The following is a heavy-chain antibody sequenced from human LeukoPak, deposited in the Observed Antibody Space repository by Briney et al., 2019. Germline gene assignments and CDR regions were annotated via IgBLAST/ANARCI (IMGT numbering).Heavy chain of an antibody. Sequence: SETLSLTCTVSGGSISSYYWSWIRQPPGKGLEWIGYIYYSGSTNYNPSLKSRVTISVNTSKKQFSLKLSSVTAADTAVYYCARGYSSSSGRPDYWGQGTLVTVSS. CDR2: IYYSGST. D-gene: IGHD6-6*01. CDR1: GGSISSYY. CDR3: ARGYSSSSGRPDY. J-gene: IGHJ4*02. V-gene: IGHV4-59*08.